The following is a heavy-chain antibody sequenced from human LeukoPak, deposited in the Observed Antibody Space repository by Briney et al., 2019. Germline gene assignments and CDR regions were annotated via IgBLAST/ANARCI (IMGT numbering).Heavy chain of an antibody. CDR3: ARRGFDVLDP. V-gene: IGHV4-59*01. D-gene: IGHD2-8*01. J-gene: IGHJ5*02. CDR1: GGSISSYY. Sequence: SETLSLTCTVSGGSISSYYWSWIRQPPGKGLEWIGYIYYRGSTNYNPSLKSRVTISVDTSKNQFSLKLSSVTAADTAVYYCARRGFDVLDPWGQGTLVTVSS. CDR2: IYYRGST.